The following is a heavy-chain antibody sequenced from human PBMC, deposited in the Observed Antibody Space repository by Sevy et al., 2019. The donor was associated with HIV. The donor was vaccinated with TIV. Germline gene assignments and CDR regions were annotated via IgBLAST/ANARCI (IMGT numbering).Heavy chain of an antibody. D-gene: IGHD3-22*01. Sequence: ASVKVSCKVSGYTLTQLSMHWVRQAPGKGLEWMGSFDPEDGEILYAQKFQGRVTMTEDTSTDTAYMELSSLRYEDTAVYYCATTKDYYDSSACPFDYWGQGTLVTVSS. J-gene: IGHJ4*02. CDR1: GYTLTQLS. V-gene: IGHV1-24*01. CDR3: ATTKDYYDSSACPFDY. CDR2: FDPEDGEI.